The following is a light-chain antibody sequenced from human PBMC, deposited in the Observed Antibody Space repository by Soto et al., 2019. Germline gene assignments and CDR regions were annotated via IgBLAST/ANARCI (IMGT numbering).Light chain of an antibody. J-gene: IGLJ1*01. CDR2: YDS. CDR3: QVWDSSSDHPV. Sequence: SYELTQPPSVSVAPGKSARITCGGNNIGSKSVHWYQQKAGQAPVLVIYYDSDRPSGIPERFSGSNSGNTATLTLSRVEAGDEADYYCQVWDSSSDHPVFGTGTKVTVL. V-gene: IGLV3-21*04. CDR1: NIGSKS.